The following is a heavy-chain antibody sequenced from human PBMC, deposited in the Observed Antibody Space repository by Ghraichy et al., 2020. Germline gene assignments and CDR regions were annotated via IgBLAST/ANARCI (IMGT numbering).Heavy chain of an antibody. Sequence: SQTLSLTCTVSGGSVSSGSYYWSWIRQPPGKGLEWIGYIYYSGSTNYNPSLKSRVSISVDTSKNQFSLKLSSVTAADTAVYYCARGKSRDFWSDYYYYGMDVWGQGTTVTVSS. CDR2: IYYSGST. CDR1: GGSVSSGSYY. J-gene: IGHJ6*02. D-gene: IGHD3-3*01. CDR3: ARGKSRDFWSDYYYYGMDV. V-gene: IGHV4-61*01.